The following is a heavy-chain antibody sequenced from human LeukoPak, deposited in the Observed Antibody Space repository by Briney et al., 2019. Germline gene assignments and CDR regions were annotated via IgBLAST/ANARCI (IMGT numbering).Heavy chain of an antibody. Sequence: GGSLRLSCAASGFTFDDYAMHWVRQAPGKGLEWVSLISGDGGSTYYADSVKGRFTISRDNSKNSLYLQMNSLRTEDTALYYCAKDAVSRQYGSGAKYYGMDVWGQGTTVTVSS. CDR3: AKDAVSRQYGSGAKYYGMDV. CDR1: GFTFDDYA. CDR2: ISGDGGST. J-gene: IGHJ6*02. V-gene: IGHV3-43*02. D-gene: IGHD3-10*01.